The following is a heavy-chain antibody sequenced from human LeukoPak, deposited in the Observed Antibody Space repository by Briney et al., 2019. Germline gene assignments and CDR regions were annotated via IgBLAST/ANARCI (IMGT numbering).Heavy chain of an antibody. J-gene: IGHJ5*02. CDR2: ISAYNGNT. CDR1: GYTFTSYG. V-gene: IGHV1-18*01. CDR3: ARDLTYGGVTWFDP. D-gene: IGHD2-8*01. Sequence: ASVKVSCKASGYTFTSYGISWVRQAPGQGLEWMGWISAYNGNTNYAQKLQGRVTMATDTSTSTAYMELRSLRSDDTAVYYCARDLTYGGVTWFDPWGQGTLVTVSS.